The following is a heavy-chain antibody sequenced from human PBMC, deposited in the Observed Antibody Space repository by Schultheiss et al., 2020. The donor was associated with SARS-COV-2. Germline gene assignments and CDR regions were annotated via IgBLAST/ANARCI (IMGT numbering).Heavy chain of an antibody. J-gene: IGHJ4*02. D-gene: IGHD3-22*01. Sequence: ASVKVSCKASGYTFTSYGISWVRQAPGQGLEWMGWMNPNSGNTGYAQKFQGRVTLTTDTSTSTAYMELSSLRSEDTAVYYCAREGDSSGYYWYYFDYWGQGTLVTVSS. CDR2: MNPNSGNT. CDR1: GYTFTSYG. CDR3: AREGDSSGYYWYYFDY. V-gene: IGHV1-18*04.